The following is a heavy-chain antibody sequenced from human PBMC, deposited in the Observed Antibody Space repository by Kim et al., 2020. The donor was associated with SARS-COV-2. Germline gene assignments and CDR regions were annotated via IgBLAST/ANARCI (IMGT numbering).Heavy chain of an antibody. CDR3: AREAGTDFDLLGNIDY. CDR2: ISAYNGNT. CDR1: GYTFTSYG. Sequence: ASVKVSCKASGYTFTSYGISWVRQAPGQGLEWMGWISAYNGNTNYAQKLQGRVTMTTDTSTSTAYMELRSLRSDDTAVYYCAREAGTDFDLLGNIDYWGQGTLVTVSS. J-gene: IGHJ4*02. D-gene: IGHD2-8*02. V-gene: IGHV1-18*01.